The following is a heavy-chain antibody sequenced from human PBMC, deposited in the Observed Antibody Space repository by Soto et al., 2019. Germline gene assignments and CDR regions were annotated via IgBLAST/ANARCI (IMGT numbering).Heavy chain of an antibody. D-gene: IGHD6-13*01. J-gene: IGHJ4*02. CDR2: LYPDGRA. CDR3: ARDRAAGGY. Sequence: GGSLRLSCAASGFSVSSNYLTWVRQAPGKGLKWVSVLYPDGRASYADSVRGRFTVSRDNARNSLSLQMNTLRVEDTALYYCARDRAAGGYWGQGTLVTVSS. V-gene: IGHV3-53*01. CDR1: GFSVSSNY.